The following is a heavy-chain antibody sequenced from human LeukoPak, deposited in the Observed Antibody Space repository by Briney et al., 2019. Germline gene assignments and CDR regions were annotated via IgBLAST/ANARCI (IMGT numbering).Heavy chain of an antibody. D-gene: IGHD3-10*01. Sequence: GESLKISCQGSGYSFSIYWIGWARQMPGKGLEWMGIIYPGDSDTRYSPSFQGQVTISADKSISTAYPQWSSLKASDTAMYYCASRTSGAFDIWGQGTMVTVSS. CDR3: ASRTSGAFDI. V-gene: IGHV5-51*01. J-gene: IGHJ3*02. CDR2: IYPGDSDT. CDR1: GYSFSIYW.